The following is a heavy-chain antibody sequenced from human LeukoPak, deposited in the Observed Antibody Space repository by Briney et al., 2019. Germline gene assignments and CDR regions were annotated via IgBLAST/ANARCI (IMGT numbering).Heavy chain of an antibody. CDR1: GGSFSGYY. Sequence: SETPSLTCADYGGSFSGYYWSWIRQPPGKGLEWIGEINHSGSTNYNPSLKSRVTISVDTSKNQFSLKLSSVTAADTAVYYCARSCHCSSTSLGAAFDIWGQGTMVTVSS. V-gene: IGHV4-34*01. J-gene: IGHJ3*02. CDR2: INHSGST. D-gene: IGHD2-2*01. CDR3: ARSCHCSSTSLGAAFDI.